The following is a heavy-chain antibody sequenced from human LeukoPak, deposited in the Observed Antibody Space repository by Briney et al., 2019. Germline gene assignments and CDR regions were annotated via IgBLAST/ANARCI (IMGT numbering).Heavy chain of an antibody. CDR1: GFNVSSNY. J-gene: IGHJ4*02. CDR2: IYSGGST. D-gene: IGHD2-21*02. CDR3: ASSWTYCGGDCDPGFDY. Sequence: GGSLRLSCAASGFNVSSNYMSWVRQAPGKGLEWVSVIYSGGSTYYADSVKGRFTISRDNSKNTLYLQMNSLRAEDTAVYYCASSWTYCGGDCDPGFDYWGQGTLVTVSS. V-gene: IGHV3-53*01.